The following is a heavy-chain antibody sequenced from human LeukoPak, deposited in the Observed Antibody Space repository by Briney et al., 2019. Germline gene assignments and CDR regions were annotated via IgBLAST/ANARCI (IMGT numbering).Heavy chain of an antibody. Sequence: SGPALVKPTQTLTLTCTFSGLSLSTSGMCVSWIRQPPGKALEWLARIDWDGDKWYSTSLKTRLTISKDTSKNQVVLTMTNMDPVDTATYYCARKGSAWNYFDYWGQGALVTVSS. V-gene: IGHV2-70*11. CDR1: GLSLSTSGMC. CDR3: ARKGSAWNYFDY. CDR2: IDWDGDK. J-gene: IGHJ4*02. D-gene: IGHD6-19*01.